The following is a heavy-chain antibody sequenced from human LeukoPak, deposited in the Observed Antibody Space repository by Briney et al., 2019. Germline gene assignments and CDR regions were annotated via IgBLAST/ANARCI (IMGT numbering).Heavy chain of an antibody. V-gene: IGHV1-18*01. D-gene: IGHD7-27*01. J-gene: IGHJ4*02. CDR3: ARGGSNWGVRYYFDY. CDR2: ISACNGNT. CDR1: GYTFISHD. Sequence: ASVKVSCKASGYTFISHDISWVRQAPGQGLEGMGWISACNGNTNYAQKLQGRVTMTTDTSTHTSYMELKSLRSDDTAVYYCARGGSNWGVRYYFDYWGQGTLVTVSS.